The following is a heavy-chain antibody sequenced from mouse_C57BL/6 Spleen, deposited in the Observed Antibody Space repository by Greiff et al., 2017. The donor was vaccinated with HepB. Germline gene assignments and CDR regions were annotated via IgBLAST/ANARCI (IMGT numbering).Heavy chain of an antibody. CDR1: GYTFTSYW. CDR2: INPSNGGT. CDR3: ARGRRNWDVDFDY. Sequence: VQLQQPGTELVKPGASVKLSCKASGYTFTSYWMHWVKQRPGQGLEWIGNINPSNGGTNYNEKFKSKATLTVDKSSSTAYMQRSSLTSEDSAVYYCARGRRNWDVDFDYWGQGTTLTVSS. V-gene: IGHV1-53*01. D-gene: IGHD4-1*01. J-gene: IGHJ2*01.